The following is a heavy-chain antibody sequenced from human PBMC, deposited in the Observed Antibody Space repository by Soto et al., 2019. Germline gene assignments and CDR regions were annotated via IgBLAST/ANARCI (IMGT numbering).Heavy chain of an antibody. V-gene: IGHV6-1*01. CDR2: TYYRSKFYN. Sequence: PSQTLSLTGAISGDSVSSNTATWNWIRQSPSRGLEWLGRTYYRSKFYNDYAVSVKSRIAITPDTSKNQFSLQLSSVTPDDTALSYCTRGTRTYYYDSSGSWFDPWGQGTLVTVSS. J-gene: IGHJ5*02. CDR3: TRGTRTYYYDSSGSWFDP. CDR1: GDSVSSNTAT. D-gene: IGHD3-22*01.